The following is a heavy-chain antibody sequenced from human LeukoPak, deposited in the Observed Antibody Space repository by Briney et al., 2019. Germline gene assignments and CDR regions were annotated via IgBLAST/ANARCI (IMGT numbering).Heavy chain of an antibody. CDR1: GYSISSGYY. CDR3: ARERGTGYYYYYGMDV. D-gene: IGHD1-14*01. J-gene: IGHJ6*04. V-gene: IGHV4-38-2*02. Sequence: SETLSLTCAVSGYSISSGYYWGWIRQPPGKGLEWVGSIYHSGSTYYNPSLKSRVTISVDTSKNQFSLKLSSVTAADTAVYYCARERGTGYYYYYGMDVWGKGTTVTVSS. CDR2: IYHSGST.